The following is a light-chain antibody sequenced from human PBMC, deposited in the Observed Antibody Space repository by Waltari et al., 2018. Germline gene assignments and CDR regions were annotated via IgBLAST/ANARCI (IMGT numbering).Light chain of an antibody. J-gene: IGLJ3*02. CDR2: YNSDSGK. CDR1: SDIHVSHYY. Sequence: QPVLTQPPSSSGSPGESARLTCTLPSDIHVSHYYIYWYQQKPGSPPRFLLYYNSDSGKAQGSGVPSRFSGSKDASANTGILLISGLQSEDEADYYCMIWPNNVWVFGGGTRLIVL. CDR3: MIWPNNVWV. V-gene: IGLV5-37*01.